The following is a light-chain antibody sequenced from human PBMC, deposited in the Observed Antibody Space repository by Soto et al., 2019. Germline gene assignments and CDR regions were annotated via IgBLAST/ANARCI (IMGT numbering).Light chain of an antibody. Sequence: DIQMTQSPSSLSASVGDRVTITCRASQDVKNNLAWYQQKPGKVPKLLIYAASTLQSGVPSRFSGSGSGTAFTLTINSLQPEDVGSYYCQKHNSVPLTLGGGTKVEIK. CDR3: QKHNSVPLT. CDR2: AAS. CDR1: QDVKNN. V-gene: IGKV1-27*01. J-gene: IGKJ4*01.